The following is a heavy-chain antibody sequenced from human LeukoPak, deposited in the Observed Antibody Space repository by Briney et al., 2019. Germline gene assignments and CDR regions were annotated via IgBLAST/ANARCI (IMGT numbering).Heavy chain of an antibody. CDR1: GGTFSSYA. Sequence: GASVKVSCKASGGTFSSYAISWVRQAPGQGLEWMGGIIPIFGTANYAQKFQGRVTITTDESTSTAYMELSRLRSDDTAVYYCARDVRHQRGSSAYGLDWGQGTLVTVSS. D-gene: IGHD5-12*01. CDR3: ARDVRHQRGSSAYGLD. J-gene: IGHJ4*02. V-gene: IGHV1-69*05. CDR2: IIPIFGTA.